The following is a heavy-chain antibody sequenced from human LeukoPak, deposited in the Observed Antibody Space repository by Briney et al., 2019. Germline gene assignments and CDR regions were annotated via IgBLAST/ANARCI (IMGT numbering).Heavy chain of an antibody. CDR1: GFTFSSYA. D-gene: IGHD3-3*01. CDR2: ISGSGGST. J-gene: IGHJ3*02. Sequence: PGGSLRLSCAASGFTFSSYAMSWVRQAPGKGLEWVSAISGSGGSTYYADSVKGRFTISRDNSKNTLYLQMNSLRAEDTAVYYCAKVGGNYDFWSGYYTGAFDIWGQGTMVTVSS. CDR3: AKVGGNYDFWSGYYTGAFDI. V-gene: IGHV3-23*01.